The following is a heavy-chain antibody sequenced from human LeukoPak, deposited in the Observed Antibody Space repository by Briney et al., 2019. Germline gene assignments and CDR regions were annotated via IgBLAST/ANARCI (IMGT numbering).Heavy chain of an antibody. Sequence: SETLSLTCTVSGGSISSSSYYWGWIRQPPGKGLEWIGEINHSGSTNYNPSLKSRVTISVDTSKNQFSLKLSSVTAADTAVYYCARVYGSGSYYYYYYYGMDVWGQGTTVTVSS. J-gene: IGHJ6*02. CDR1: GGSISSSSYY. D-gene: IGHD3-10*01. CDR3: ARVYGSGSYYYYYYYGMDV. V-gene: IGHV4-39*07. CDR2: INHSGST.